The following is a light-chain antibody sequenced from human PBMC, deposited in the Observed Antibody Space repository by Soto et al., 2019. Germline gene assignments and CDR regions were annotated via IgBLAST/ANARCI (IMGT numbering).Light chain of an antibody. Sequence: AIQMTQSPSSLSASVGDRVTITCRASQGIRNDLDWFQQKPGKAPKLLIYAASNLQSGVPARFSGSGSGTDFTLTISSLQPEDFATYYCLQYNNWPRTFGQGTKVDIK. J-gene: IGKJ1*01. CDR1: QGIRND. CDR3: LQYNNWPRT. V-gene: IGKV1-6*01. CDR2: AAS.